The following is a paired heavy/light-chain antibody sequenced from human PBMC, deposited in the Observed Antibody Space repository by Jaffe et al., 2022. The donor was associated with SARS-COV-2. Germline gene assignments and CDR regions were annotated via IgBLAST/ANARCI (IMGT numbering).Heavy chain of an antibody. V-gene: IGHV2-5*02. J-gene: IGHJ3*02. CDR3: AHSQSLTGYSSSWSSGSDSSDAFDI. CDR2: IYWDDDK. Sequence: QITLKESGPTLVKPTQTLTLTCTFSGFSLSTSGVGVGWIRQPPGKALEWLALIYWDDDKRYSPSLKSRLTITKDTSKNQVVLTMTNMDPVDTATYYCAHSQSLTGYSSSWSSGSDSSDAFDIWGQGTMVTVSS. CDR1: GFSLSTSGVG. D-gene: IGHD6-13*01.
Light chain of an antibody. CDR1: SSNIGSNT. J-gene: IGLJ3*02. V-gene: IGLV1-44*01. Sequence: QSVLTQPPSASGTPGQRVTISCSGSSSNIGSNTVNWYQQLPGTAPKLLIYSNNQRPSGVPDRFSGSKSGTSASLAISGLQSEDEADYYCAAWDDSLNGHWVFGGGTKLTVL. CDR2: SNN. CDR3: AAWDDSLNGHWV.